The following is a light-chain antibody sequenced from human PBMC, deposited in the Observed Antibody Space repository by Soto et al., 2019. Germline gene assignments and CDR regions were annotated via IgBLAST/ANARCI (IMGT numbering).Light chain of an antibody. Sequence: QSALTQPASVSGSPGQSITISCTGTSSDVGGYNYVSWYQQHPGKAPKLMIYEVSNRPSGVSNRFSGSKSGNTASLTISGLQAEDEADYYCCSYAGSPRYVFGTGTKVTVL. CDR3: CSYAGSPRYV. CDR1: SSDVGGYNY. V-gene: IGLV2-14*01. J-gene: IGLJ1*01. CDR2: EVS.